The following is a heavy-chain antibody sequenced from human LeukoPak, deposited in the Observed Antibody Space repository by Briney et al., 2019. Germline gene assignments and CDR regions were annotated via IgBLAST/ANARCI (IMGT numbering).Heavy chain of an antibody. D-gene: IGHD1-26*01. J-gene: IGHJ5*02. CDR1: GGTFTSYA. V-gene: IGHV1-69*13. CDR2: IIPISGTT. CDR3: ARKLRLGGNWFDP. Sequence: SVKVSCKTSGGTFTSYAITWVRQAPGQGLEWMGKIIPISGTTNYAQKFQGRVTFTADESTSTAYMELCSLRSEDTALYYCARKLRLGGNWFDPWGQGTLVTVSS.